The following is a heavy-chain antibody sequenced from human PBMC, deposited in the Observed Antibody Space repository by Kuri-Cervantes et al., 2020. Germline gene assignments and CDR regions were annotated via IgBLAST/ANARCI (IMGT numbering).Heavy chain of an antibody. V-gene: IGHV3-23*01. D-gene: IGHD2-2*01. CDR2: ISGSGGST. J-gene: IGHJ4*02. Sequence: GESLKISCAASGFTFSNAWMSWVRQAPGKGLEWVSAISGSGGSTYYAASVKGRFTISRDNPKNTLYLQMNSLRAEDTAVYYCARGCSSTSCYALFDYWGQGTLVTVSS. CDR3: ARGCSSTSCYALFDY. CDR1: GFTFSNAW.